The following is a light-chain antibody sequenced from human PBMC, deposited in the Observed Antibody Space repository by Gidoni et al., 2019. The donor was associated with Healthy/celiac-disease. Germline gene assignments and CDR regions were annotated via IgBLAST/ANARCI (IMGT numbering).Light chain of an antibody. CDR3: QQYDNLPPYT. CDR2: DAS. Sequence: DIQMPKSPSSLSASVGDRVTITCQASQDISNYLNWYQQKPGKAPKLLIYDASNLETGVPARFSGSGSGTNFTFTISSLQPEDIATYYCQQYDNLPPYTFXXXTKLEIK. CDR1: QDISNY. V-gene: IGKV1-33*01. J-gene: IGKJ2*01.